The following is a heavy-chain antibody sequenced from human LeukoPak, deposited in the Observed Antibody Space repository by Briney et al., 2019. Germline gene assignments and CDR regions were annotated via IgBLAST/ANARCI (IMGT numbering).Heavy chain of an antibody. CDR1: GGSSSSYY. CDR2: IYTSGST. Sequence: SETLSLTCTVSGGSSSSYYWSWIRQPPGKGRERIGYIYTSGSTNYNPSLKSRVTISVDTSKNQFSLKLSSVTAADTAVYYCARQPHYYDSSGYYRDYFDYWGQGTLVTVSS. CDR3: ARQPHYYDSSGYYRDYFDY. J-gene: IGHJ4*02. D-gene: IGHD3-22*01. V-gene: IGHV4-4*09.